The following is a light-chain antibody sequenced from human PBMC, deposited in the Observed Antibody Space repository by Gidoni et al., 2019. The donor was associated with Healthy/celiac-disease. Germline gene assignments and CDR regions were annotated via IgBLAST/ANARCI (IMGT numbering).Light chain of an antibody. CDR2: DAS. CDR1: QSVSSY. Sequence: EIVLTQSPATLSLSPGERATLSCRASQSVSSYLAWYHQKPGQAPRLLIYDASNRATGIPARFSGSGSGTDFTLTLSSLEPEDFAVYYCQQRSNWPPGFGPGTKVDIK. J-gene: IGKJ3*01. CDR3: QQRSNWPPG. V-gene: IGKV3-11*01.